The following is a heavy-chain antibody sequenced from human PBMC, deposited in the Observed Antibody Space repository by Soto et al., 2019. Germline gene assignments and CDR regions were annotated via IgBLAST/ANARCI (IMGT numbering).Heavy chain of an antibody. V-gene: IGHV3-30*18. D-gene: IGHD2-15*01. Sequence: QVQLVESGGGVVQPGRSLRLSCAASGFTFSSYGMHWVRQAPGKGLEWVAVISSDGSNKYYADSVKGRFTISRDNTKNTPYQQMNSLRAEDTAVYYCANETYSGPLDYWGQGTLVTVSS. CDR2: ISSDGSNK. CDR3: ANETYSGPLDY. CDR1: GFTFSSYG. J-gene: IGHJ4*02.